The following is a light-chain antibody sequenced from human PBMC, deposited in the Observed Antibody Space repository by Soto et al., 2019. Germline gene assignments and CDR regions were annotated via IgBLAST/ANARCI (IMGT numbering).Light chain of an antibody. Sequence: EIVMTQSPATLSVSPGERATLSCRAGQSVSSNLTWYQQKPGQTPKLLIYVASTRATGIPARFSGSGSGTRFTLTISSLESEDFAVYCCQQYNVWPLTFGGGTKMEFK. CDR1: QSVSSN. CDR3: QQYNVWPLT. J-gene: IGKJ4*01. V-gene: IGKV3-15*01. CDR2: VAS.